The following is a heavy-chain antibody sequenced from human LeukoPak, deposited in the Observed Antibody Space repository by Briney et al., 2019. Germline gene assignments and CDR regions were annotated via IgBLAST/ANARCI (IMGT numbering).Heavy chain of an antibody. J-gene: IGHJ4*02. CDR2: IIPIFGTA. D-gene: IGHD3-10*01. Sequence: SAKVSCKASGGTFSSYAISWVRQAPGQGLEWMGGIIPIFGTANYAQKFQGRVTITADESTSTAYMELSSLRSEDTAVYYCARESGTSGYYGSGSYRYWGQGTLVAVSS. V-gene: IGHV1-69*13. CDR1: GGTFSSYA. CDR3: ARESGTSGYYGSGSYRY.